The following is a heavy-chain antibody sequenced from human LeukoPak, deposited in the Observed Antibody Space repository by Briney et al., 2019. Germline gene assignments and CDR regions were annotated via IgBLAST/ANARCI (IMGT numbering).Heavy chain of an antibody. CDR1: GFTFSSYA. Sequence: SGRSLRLSCAASGFTFSSYAMHWVRQAPGKGLEWVAVISYDGSNKYYADSVKGRFTISRDNSKNTLYLQMNSLRAEDTAVYYCARDHRRYGSGSYYDYWGQGTLVTVSS. D-gene: IGHD3-10*01. V-gene: IGHV3-30-3*01. CDR3: ARDHRRYGSGSYYDY. J-gene: IGHJ4*02. CDR2: ISYDGSNK.